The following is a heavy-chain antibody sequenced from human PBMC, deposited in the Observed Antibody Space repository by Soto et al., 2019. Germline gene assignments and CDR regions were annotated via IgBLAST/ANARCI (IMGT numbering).Heavy chain of an antibody. Sequence: QVHLVQSGAEVKKPGSSVKVSCKASGGTFSSYAISWVRQAPGQGLEWMGGIIPIFGTANYAQKFQGRVTITADESTSTAYMELSSLRSEDTAVYYCARDYYDSSGYYSYYFDYWGQGTLVTVSS. V-gene: IGHV1-69*01. J-gene: IGHJ4*02. CDR1: GGTFSSYA. D-gene: IGHD3-22*01. CDR2: IIPIFGTA. CDR3: ARDYYDSSGYYSYYFDY.